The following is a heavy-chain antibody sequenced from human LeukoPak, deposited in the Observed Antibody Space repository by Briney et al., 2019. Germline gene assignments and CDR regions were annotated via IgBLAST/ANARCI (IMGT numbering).Heavy chain of an antibody. V-gene: IGHV1-2*02. CDR2: INPNSGGT. CDR3: ARDLAPASYYYDGNNWFDP. Sequence: ASVKVSCKASGYTFTGYYMHWVRQAPGQGLEWMGWINPNSGGTNYAQKFQGRVTMTRDTSISTAYMELSRLRSDDTAVYYCARDLAPASYYYDGNNWFDPWGQGTLVTVSS. CDR1: GYTFTGYY. D-gene: IGHD3-22*01. J-gene: IGHJ5*02.